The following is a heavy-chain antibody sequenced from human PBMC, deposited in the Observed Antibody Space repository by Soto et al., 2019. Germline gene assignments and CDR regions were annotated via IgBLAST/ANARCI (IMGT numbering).Heavy chain of an antibody. CDR2: IWYDGSNK. CDR3: ARDGSPTAVTKYYFDY. D-gene: IGHD4-4*01. Sequence: GGSLRLSCAASGFTFSSYGMHWVRQAPGKGLEWVAVIWYDGSNKYYADSVKGRFTISRDNSKNTLYLQMNSLRAEDTAVYYCARDGSPTAVTKYYFDYWGQGTLVTVSS. V-gene: IGHV3-33*01. J-gene: IGHJ4*02. CDR1: GFTFSSYG.